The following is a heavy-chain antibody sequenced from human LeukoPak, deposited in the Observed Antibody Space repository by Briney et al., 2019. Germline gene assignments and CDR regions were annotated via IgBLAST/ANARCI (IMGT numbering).Heavy chain of an antibody. CDR1: GGSISSGDYY. V-gene: IGHV4-30-4*08. D-gene: IGHD4-23*01. CDR3: ARELGSDYGGYSP. CDR2: IYYSGST. J-gene: IGHJ5*02. Sequence: SETLSLTCTVSGGSISSGDYYWSWIRQPPGKGLEWIGYIYYSGSTYYNPSLKSRVTISVDTSKNQFSLELTSVTAADTAVYYCARELGSDYGGYSPWGQGTLVTVSS.